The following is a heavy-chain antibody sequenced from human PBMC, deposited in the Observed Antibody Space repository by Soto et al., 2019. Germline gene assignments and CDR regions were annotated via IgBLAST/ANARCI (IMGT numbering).Heavy chain of an antibody. CDR2: IWYDGSNK. J-gene: IGHJ4*02. V-gene: IGHV3-33*01. CDR1: GFTFSSYG. D-gene: IGHD3-22*01. CDR3: ARDWLTDSSGLIGSFDY. Sequence: QVQLVESGGGVVQPGRSLRLSCAASGFTFSSYGMHWVRQAPGKGLEWVAVIWYDGSNKYYADSVKGRFTISRDNSKNTLYLQMNSLRAEDTAVYYCARDWLTDSSGLIGSFDYWGQGTLVTVSS.